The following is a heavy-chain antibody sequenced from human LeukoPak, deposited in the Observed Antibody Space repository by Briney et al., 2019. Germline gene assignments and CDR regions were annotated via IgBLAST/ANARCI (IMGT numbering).Heavy chain of an antibody. CDR1: GYTFTSCG. V-gene: IGHV1-18*01. D-gene: IGHD6-19*01. J-gene: IGHJ6*03. Sequence: ASVKVSCKASGYTFTSCGISWVRQAPGQGLEWMGWISAYNGNTNYAQKLQGRVTMTTDTSTSTAYMELRSLRSDDTAVYYCARSGWYSDYYYMDVWGKGTTVTISS. CDR2: ISAYNGNT. CDR3: ARSGWYSDYYYMDV.